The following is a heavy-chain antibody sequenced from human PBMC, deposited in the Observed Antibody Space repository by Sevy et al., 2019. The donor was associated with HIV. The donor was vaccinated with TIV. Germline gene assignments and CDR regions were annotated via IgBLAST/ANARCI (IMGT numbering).Heavy chain of an antibody. Sequence: GGSLRLSCAASGFTFSTYTMNWVRQAPGKGLEWVSSISSSSSYIYYANSVKGRFTISRDNAKNSLYLQMNSLRVEDTAVYYCARAAYYCSTTSCYIDYWGQGTLVTVSS. CDR3: ARAAYYCSTTSCYIDY. V-gene: IGHV3-21*01. CDR2: ISSSSSYI. D-gene: IGHD2-2*02. CDR1: GFTFSTYT. J-gene: IGHJ4*02.